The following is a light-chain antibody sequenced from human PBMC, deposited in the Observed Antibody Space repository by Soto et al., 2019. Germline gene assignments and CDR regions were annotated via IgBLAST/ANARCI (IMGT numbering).Light chain of an antibody. CDR2: DVS. CDR1: RSDVGAHNF. Sequence: QSVLTQPASVSGSPGQSITISCTGTRSDVGAHNFVSWYQHHPGKAPKLIIYDVSNRPSGVPTRFSGSKSGNTATLTISGLQAEDEADYYCNACTVTNVYVFGTGTKV. CDR3: NACTVTNVYV. V-gene: IGLV2-14*01. J-gene: IGLJ1*01.